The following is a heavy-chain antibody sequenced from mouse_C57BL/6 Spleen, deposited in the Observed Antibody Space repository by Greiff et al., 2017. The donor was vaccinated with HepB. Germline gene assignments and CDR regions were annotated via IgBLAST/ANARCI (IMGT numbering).Heavy chain of an antibody. V-gene: IGHV5-6*02. CDR2: ISSGGSYT. J-gene: IGHJ3*01. Sequence: DVKLQESGGDLVKPGGSLKLSCAASGFTFSSYGMSWVRQTPDKRLEWVATISSGGSYTYYPDSVKGRFTISRDNAKNTLYLQMSSLKSEDTAMYYCARQGVYYGSSWFAYWGQGTLVTVSA. CDR1: GFTFSSYG. CDR3: ARQGVYYGSSWFAY. D-gene: IGHD1-1*01.